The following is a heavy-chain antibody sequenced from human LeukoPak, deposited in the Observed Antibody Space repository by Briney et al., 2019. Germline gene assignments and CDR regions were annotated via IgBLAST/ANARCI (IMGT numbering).Heavy chain of an antibody. D-gene: IGHD2-15*01. CDR1: GGTFSSYA. CDR2: ISAYNGNT. CDR3: AREGSDCSGGSCYLGHWFDP. V-gene: IGHV1-18*01. J-gene: IGHJ5*02. Sequence: GSSVKVSCKASGGTFSSYAISWVRQAPGQGLEWMGWISAYNGNTNYAQKLQGRVTMTTDTSTSTAYMELRSLRSDDTAVYYCAREGSDCSGGSCYLGHWFDPWGQGTLVTVSS.